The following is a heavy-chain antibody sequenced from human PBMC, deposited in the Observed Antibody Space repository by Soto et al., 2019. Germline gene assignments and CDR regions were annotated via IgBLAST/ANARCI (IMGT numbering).Heavy chain of an antibody. D-gene: IGHD6-19*01. CDR1: GGSISSGGYY. CDR3: ARERKYSSGWPVSDY. J-gene: IGHJ4*02. Sequence: QVQLQESGPGLVKPSQTLSLTCTVSGGSISSGGYYWSWIRQHPGKGLEWIGYIYYSGSTYYNPSLKVRLTTSVDTSKNQFPLKLSSVTAADTAVYYCARERKYSSGWPVSDYWGQGTLVTVSS. V-gene: IGHV4-31*03. CDR2: IYYSGST.